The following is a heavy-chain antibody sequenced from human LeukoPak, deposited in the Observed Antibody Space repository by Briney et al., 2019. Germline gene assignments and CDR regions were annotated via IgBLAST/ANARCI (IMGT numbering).Heavy chain of an antibody. CDR3: ARGPSHNWFDP. CDR2: INHSGST. V-gene: IGHV4-34*01. Sequence: SETLSLTCTVSGGSISSYYWSWIRQPPGKGLEWIGEINHSGSTNYNPSLKSRVTISVDTSKNQFSLKLSSVTAADTAVYYCARGPSHNWFDPWGQGTLATVSS. J-gene: IGHJ5*02. CDR1: GGSISSYY.